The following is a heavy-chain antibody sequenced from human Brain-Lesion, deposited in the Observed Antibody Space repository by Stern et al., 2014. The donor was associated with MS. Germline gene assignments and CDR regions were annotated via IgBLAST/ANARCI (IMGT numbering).Heavy chain of an antibody. Sequence: QAQLVQSGAEVKKPGASVKVSCKVSGYTLTELSMHWVRQAPGRGLEWMGGFDPEDGETIYAQKFQGRVTMTEDTSTDTAYMELSSLRSEDTAVYYCATGGRVGAPTYYGMDVWGQGTAVTVSS. CDR3: ATGGRVGAPTYYGMDV. D-gene: IGHD1-26*01. CDR1: GYTLTELS. V-gene: IGHV1-24*01. CDR2: FDPEDGET. J-gene: IGHJ6*02.